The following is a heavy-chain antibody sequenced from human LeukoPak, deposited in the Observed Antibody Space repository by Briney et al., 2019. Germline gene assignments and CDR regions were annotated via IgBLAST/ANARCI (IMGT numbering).Heavy chain of an antibody. V-gene: IGHV4-39*01. CDR3: ARAQVSIQLWLPPDY. D-gene: IGHD5-18*01. Sequence: SETLSLTCTVSGGSISSSSYYWGWIRQPPGKGLEWIGSIYYSGSTYYNPSLKSRVTISVDTSKNQFSLKLSSVTAADTAVYYCARAQVSIQLWLPPDYWGQGTLVTVSS. CDR1: GGSISSSSYY. J-gene: IGHJ4*02. CDR2: IYYSGST.